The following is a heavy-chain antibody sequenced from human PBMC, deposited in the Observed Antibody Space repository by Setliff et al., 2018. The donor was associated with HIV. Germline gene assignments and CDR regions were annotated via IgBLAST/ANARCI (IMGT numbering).Heavy chain of an antibody. CDR2: VFYSGGA. CDR1: GGSISSYY. V-gene: IGHV4-59*01. D-gene: IGHD6-19*01. Sequence: PSETLSLTSTVSGGSISSYYWSWIRQPPGKGLNWIGIVFYSGGANYNPSLKSRITMSVDKSKNQFSLKLSAVTAADKAVYYCARLGDNSGYYYYYYMDVWGKGTTVTVSS. J-gene: IGHJ6*03. CDR3: ARLGDNSGYYYYYYMDV.